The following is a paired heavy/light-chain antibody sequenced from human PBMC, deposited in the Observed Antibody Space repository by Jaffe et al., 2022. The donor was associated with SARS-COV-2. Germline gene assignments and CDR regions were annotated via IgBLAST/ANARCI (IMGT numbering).Light chain of an antibody. Sequence: QSVLTQPPSASGTPGQRVTISCSGSSSNIGSNTVNWYQQFPGTAPKVLIYSNNQRPSGVPDRFSGSKSGTSASLAISGLQSEDEADYYCAAWDDSLNGRYVFGPGTKVTVL. CDR1: SSNIGSNT. J-gene: IGLJ1*01. CDR2: SNN. V-gene: IGLV1-44*01. CDR3: AAWDDSLNGRYV.
Heavy chain of an antibody. CDR1: GFTFSNYA. CDR3: AKRARGAWYYFDD. J-gene: IGHJ4*02. CDR2: TSGSDGST. D-gene: IGHD2-8*02. V-gene: IGHV3-23*04. Sequence: EVQLAESGGGLVQPGGSLRLSCAASGFTFSNYAMSWVRQAPGKGLEWVSATSGSDGSTHYADSVKGRFTISRDNAKSTMYLQMNSLRAEDTAIYYCAKRARGAWYYFDDWGQGTLVTVSS.